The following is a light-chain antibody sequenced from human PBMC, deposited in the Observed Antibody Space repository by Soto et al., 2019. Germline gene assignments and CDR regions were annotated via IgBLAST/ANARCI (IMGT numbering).Light chain of an antibody. Sequence: EIVLTQSPGSLSLSPGERATLSCRASQSVRSDDLAWYQQKPGQAPRLLVYGASSRATGIPDRFSDSGSGTGFTLTISGLEPEDFAVYYCHHYGNSPTFGQGTKVDI. CDR2: GAS. CDR1: QSVRSDD. CDR3: HHYGNSPT. V-gene: IGKV3-20*01. J-gene: IGKJ1*01.